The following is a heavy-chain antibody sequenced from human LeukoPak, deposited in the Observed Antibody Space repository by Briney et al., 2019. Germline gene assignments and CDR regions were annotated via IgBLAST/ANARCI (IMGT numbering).Heavy chain of an antibody. J-gene: IGHJ4*02. D-gene: IGHD3-22*01. CDR3: AKDGFDYYDSSGYSYFHY. CDR2: FSAGGGST. CDR1: GFTFSNHP. Sequence: GGSLRLSCAASGFTFSNHPMSWVRQAPGKGLQWVSGFSAGGGSTYYADSVKGRFTISRDNSKNTLYLQMNSLRAEDTAVYYCAKDGFDYYDSSGYSYFHYWGQGTLVTVSS. V-gene: IGHV3-23*01.